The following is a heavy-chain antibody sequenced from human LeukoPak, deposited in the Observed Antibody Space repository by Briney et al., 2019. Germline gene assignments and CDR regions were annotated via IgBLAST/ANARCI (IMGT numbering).Heavy chain of an antibody. V-gene: IGHV1-18*01. CDR2: ISAYNGNT. J-gene: IGHJ4*02. D-gene: IGHD3-16*01. CDR1: GYTFTNYG. CDR3: ARDLEVGTFGGVHPDY. Sequence: ASVKVSCKASGYTFTNYGVTWVRQAPGQGLEWMGWISAYNGNTNYAQNLQGRVSMTTDTSTSTAYMELRSLRSDDTALYYCARDLEVGTFGGVHPDYWGQGTLVTVSS.